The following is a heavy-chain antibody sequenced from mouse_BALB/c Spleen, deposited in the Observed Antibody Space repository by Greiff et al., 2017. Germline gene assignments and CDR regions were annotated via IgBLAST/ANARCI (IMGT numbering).Heavy chain of an antibody. CDR2: ISYSGST. D-gene: IGHD2-14*01. Sequence: EVQLVESGPGLVKPSQSLSLTCTVTGYSITSDYAWNWIRQFPGNKLEWMGYISYSGSTSYNPSLKSRISITRDTSKNQFFLQLNSVTTEDTATYYCARSEALYYRYDYYAMDYWGQGTSVTVSS. J-gene: IGHJ4*01. CDR1: GYSITSDYA. V-gene: IGHV3-2*02. CDR3: ARSEALYYRYDYYAMDY.